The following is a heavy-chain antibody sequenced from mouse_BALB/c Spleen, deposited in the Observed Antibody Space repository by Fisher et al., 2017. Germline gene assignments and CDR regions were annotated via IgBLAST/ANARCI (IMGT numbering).Heavy chain of an antibody. V-gene: IGHV1-84*02. CDR3: ARYYRYDGSMDY. Sequence: GKFKGKATLTVDKSSSTAYMQLSSLTSEDTAVYYCARYYRYDGSMDYWGQGTSVTVSS. D-gene: IGHD2-14*01. J-gene: IGHJ4*01.